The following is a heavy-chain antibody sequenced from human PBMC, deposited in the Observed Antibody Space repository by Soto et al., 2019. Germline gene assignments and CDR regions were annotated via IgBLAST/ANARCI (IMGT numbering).Heavy chain of an antibody. Sequence: GGSLRLSCLASGFTFSSYAMSWVRQAPGKGLEWVSAISGSGGSTYYADSVKGRFTISRDNSKNTLYLQMNSLRAEDTAVYYCEKGENSYYDFWSGSTELFDYWGKGTLVTVSS. CDR2: ISGSGGST. V-gene: IGHV3-23*01. J-gene: IGHJ4*02. CDR3: EKGENSYYDFWSGSTELFDY. D-gene: IGHD3-3*01. CDR1: GFTFSSYA.